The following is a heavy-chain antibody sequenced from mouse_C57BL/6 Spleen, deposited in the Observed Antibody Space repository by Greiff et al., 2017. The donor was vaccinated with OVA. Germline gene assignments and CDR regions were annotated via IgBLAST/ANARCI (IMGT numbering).Heavy chain of an antibody. Sequence: VQLQQSGPELVKPGASVKISCKASGYAFSSSWMNWVKQRPGKGLEWIGRIYPGDGDTNYNGKFKGKATLTADQSSSTAYMQLSSLTSEDSAVYFCAGGSSYYAMDYWGQGTSVTVSS. V-gene: IGHV1-82*01. CDR1: GYAFSSSW. D-gene: IGHD1-1*01. J-gene: IGHJ4*01. CDR2: IYPGDGDT. CDR3: AGGSSYYAMDY.